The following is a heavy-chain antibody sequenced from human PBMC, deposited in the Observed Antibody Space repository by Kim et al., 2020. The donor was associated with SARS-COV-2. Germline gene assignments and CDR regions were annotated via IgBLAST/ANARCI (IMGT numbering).Heavy chain of an antibody. J-gene: IGHJ5*02. CDR3: ARDRSGYHNWFDP. V-gene: IGHV3-11*01. Sequence: YADSVKGRFTISRDNAKNSLYLQMNSLRAEDTAVYYGARDRSGYHNWFDPWGQGTLVTVSS. D-gene: IGHD3-3*01.